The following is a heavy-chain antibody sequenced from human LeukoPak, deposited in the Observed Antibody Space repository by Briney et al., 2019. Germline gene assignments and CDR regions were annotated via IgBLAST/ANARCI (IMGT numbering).Heavy chain of an antibody. CDR2: IYYSGST. Sequence: PSETLSLTCTVSGGSISSYYWSWIRQPPGKGLEWIGYIYYSGSTNYNPSLKSRVTISVDTSKNQFSLKLSSVTAADTAVYYCARGVGGSNYYYYYMDVWGKGTTVTISS. D-gene: IGHD1-26*01. V-gene: IGHV4-59*01. CDR1: GGSISSYY. CDR3: ARGVGGSNYYYYYMDV. J-gene: IGHJ6*03.